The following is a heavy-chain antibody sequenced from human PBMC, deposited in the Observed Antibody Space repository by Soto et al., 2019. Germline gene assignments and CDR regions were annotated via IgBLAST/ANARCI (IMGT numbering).Heavy chain of an antibody. Sequence: PSQTLSLTCAISGDSVSSNSAAWNWIRQSPSRGLEWLGRTYYRSKWYNDYAVSVKSRITINPDTSKNQFSLQLNSVTPEDTAVYYCARDFSGRPPRWVRYNWFDPWGQGTLVTVS. D-gene: IGHD5-12*01. CDR2: TYYRSKWYN. CDR1: GDSVSSNSAA. V-gene: IGHV6-1*01. CDR3: ARDFSGRPPRWVRYNWFDP. J-gene: IGHJ5*02.